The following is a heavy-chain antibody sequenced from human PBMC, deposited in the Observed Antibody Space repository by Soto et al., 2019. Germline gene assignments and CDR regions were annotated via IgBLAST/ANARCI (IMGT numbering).Heavy chain of an antibody. V-gene: IGHV4-30-2*01. CDR2: IYHSGST. D-gene: IGHD3-9*01. Sequence: QLQLQESGSGLVKPSQTLSLTCAVSGGSISSGGYSWSWIRQPPGKGLEWIGYIYHSGSTYYNPSLKSRVSISVDRSKNQFSLKLSSVTAADTAMYYCARDFDDIPLMDVWGQGTTVTVSS. CDR3: ARDFDDIPLMDV. J-gene: IGHJ6*02. CDR1: GGSISSGGYS.